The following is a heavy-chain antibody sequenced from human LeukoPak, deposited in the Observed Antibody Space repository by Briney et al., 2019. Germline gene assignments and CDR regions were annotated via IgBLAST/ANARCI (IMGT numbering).Heavy chain of an antibody. D-gene: IGHD6-19*01. Sequence: GASVKVSCKASGYTFTGYYMHWVRQAPGQGLEWMGWINPNSGGTNYAQKFQGRVTMTRDTSISTAYMELSRLRSDDTAVYYCARDQISYSSGWYMYAWGQGTLVTVSS. CDR1: GYTFTGYY. V-gene: IGHV1-2*02. CDR2: INPNSGGT. J-gene: IGHJ4*02. CDR3: ARDQISYSSGWYMYA.